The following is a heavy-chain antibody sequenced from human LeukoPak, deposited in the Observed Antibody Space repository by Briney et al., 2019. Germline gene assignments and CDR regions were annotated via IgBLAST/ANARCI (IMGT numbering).Heavy chain of an antibody. V-gene: IGHV3-48*03. CDR1: GFSFSGYE. Sequence: GGSLRLSCAASGFSFSGYEMNWVRQAPGKGLEWVSYISATTTTIYYADSVKGRFTISRDNAKNSLYLQMNRLRVEDTAVYYCVSLAVAGLGAFDIWGQGTMVTVSS. J-gene: IGHJ3*02. CDR3: VSLAVAGLGAFDI. CDR2: ISATTTTI. D-gene: IGHD6-19*01.